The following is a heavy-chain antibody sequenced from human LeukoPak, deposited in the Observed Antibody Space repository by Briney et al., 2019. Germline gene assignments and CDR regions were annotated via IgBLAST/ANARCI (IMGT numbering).Heavy chain of an antibody. V-gene: IGHV1-2*02. Sequence: GASVTVSCMASGYTFTGYYMHWVRQAPGQGLEWMGWINPNSGGTNYAQKFQGRVTMTRDTSISTAYMELSRLRSDDTAVYYCARDTAIVTYWFDPWGQGTLVTVSS. D-gene: IGHD5-18*01. CDR2: INPNSGGT. CDR1: GYTFTGYY. J-gene: IGHJ5*02. CDR3: ARDTAIVTYWFDP.